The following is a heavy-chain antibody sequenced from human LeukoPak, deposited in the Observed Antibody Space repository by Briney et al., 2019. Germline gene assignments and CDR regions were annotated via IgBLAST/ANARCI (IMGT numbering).Heavy chain of an antibody. CDR3: ARDKRAREWLSSSLGAFDI. Sequence: GGSLRLSCVTSGFTASSYWMSWVRQAPGKGLEWVANIKQDGSEKYYVDSVKGRFTISRDNAKNSLYLQMSSLRSEDTAVYYCARDKRAREWLSSSLGAFDIWGQGTMVTVSS. V-gene: IGHV3-7*03. D-gene: IGHD3-3*01. J-gene: IGHJ3*02. CDR1: GFTASSYW. CDR2: IKQDGSEK.